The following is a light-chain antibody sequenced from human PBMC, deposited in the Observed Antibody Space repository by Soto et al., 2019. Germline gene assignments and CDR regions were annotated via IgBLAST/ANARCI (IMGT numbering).Light chain of an antibody. CDR1: QTITTSQ. V-gene: IGKV3-20*01. J-gene: IGKJ5*01. CDR3: QQYNNWPPIT. CDR2: GAS. Sequence: EIGLTQSPGTLSLSPGERATLFCRASQTITTSQLAWYQQKPGQAPRVLIFGASNRATGIPDRFSGSGSGTDFTLTISRLEPEDFAVYYCQQYNNWPPITFGQGTRLEI.